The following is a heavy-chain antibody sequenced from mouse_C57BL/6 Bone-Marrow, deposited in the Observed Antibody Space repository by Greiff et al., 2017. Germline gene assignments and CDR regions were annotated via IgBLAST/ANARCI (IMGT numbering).Heavy chain of an antibody. J-gene: IGHJ1*03. D-gene: IGHD1-1*01. CDR1: GYTFTNYW. CDR2: IYPGGGYT. V-gene: IGHV1-63*01. CDR3: AREVVASDWYFDV. Sequence: QVQLQQSGAELVRPGTSVKMSCKASGYTFTNYWIGWAKQRPGHGLEWIGDIYPGGGYTNYNEQFKGKATLTADKSSSTAYMQFSSLTSEDSAIYYCAREVVASDWYFDVWGTGTTVTASS.